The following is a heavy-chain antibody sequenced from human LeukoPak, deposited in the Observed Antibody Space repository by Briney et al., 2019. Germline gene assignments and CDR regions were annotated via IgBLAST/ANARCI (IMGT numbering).Heavy chain of an antibody. CDR2: IYHSGST. D-gene: IGHD3-10*01. CDR3: ARDYGSGSYSGY. J-gene: IGHJ4*02. CDR1: GYSISSGYY. Sequence: SETLSLTCTVSGYSISSGYYWGWIRQPPGKGLEWIGSIYHSGSTYYNPSLKSRVTISVDTSKNQFSLKLSSVTAADTAVYYCARDYGSGSYSGYWGQGTLVTVSS. V-gene: IGHV4-38-2*02.